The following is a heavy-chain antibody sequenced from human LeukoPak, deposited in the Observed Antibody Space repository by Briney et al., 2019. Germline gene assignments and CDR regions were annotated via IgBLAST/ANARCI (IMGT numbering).Heavy chain of an antibody. Sequence: PSETLSLTRTVSGDSMQNYYWHWIRQPPAKGLEWVGYIHHSGTTNYNPSLKSRLTMSVDTSKNQSCLRLTSVSAAETAMYFCAKTGSLMGRFFDYWGQGIQVIVSS. CDR3: AKTGSLMGRFFDY. CDR1: GDSMQNYY. V-gene: IGHV4-59*01. J-gene: IGHJ4*02. CDR2: IHHSGTT. D-gene: IGHD3-10*01.